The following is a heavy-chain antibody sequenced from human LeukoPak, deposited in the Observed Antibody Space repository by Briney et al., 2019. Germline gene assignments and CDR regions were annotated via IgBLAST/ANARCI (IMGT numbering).Heavy chain of an antibody. D-gene: IGHD5-24*01. J-gene: IGHJ5*02. CDR2: ISGSGGRT. Sequence: GGSLRLSCAASGFTFSSYAMNCVRQAPGRGMEWVSGISGSGGRTYYADSVKGRFTISRDNSKNTLYLQMNSLRAEDTAVYYCAKDLDGQPSWGQGTLVTVSS. CDR3: AKDLDGQPS. CDR1: GFTFSSYA. V-gene: IGHV3-23*01.